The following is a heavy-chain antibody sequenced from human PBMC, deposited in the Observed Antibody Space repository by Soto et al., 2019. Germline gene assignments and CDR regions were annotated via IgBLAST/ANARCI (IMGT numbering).Heavy chain of an antibody. CDR1: GATFNDYT. Sequence: QVQLVQSGAEVKKPGSSVRISCAASGATFNDYTFTWVRRAPGQGLEWMGRVIPLLDASNYAEKFQDRVTITADRSTSTVYMGLSGLNSEDSAIYYCASGKRQMTQDRMGFYYYMDVWGKGTPVTVS. D-gene: IGHD2-15*01. CDR3: ASGKRQMTQDRMGFYYYMDV. J-gene: IGHJ6*03. CDR2: VIPLLDAS. V-gene: IGHV1-69*08.